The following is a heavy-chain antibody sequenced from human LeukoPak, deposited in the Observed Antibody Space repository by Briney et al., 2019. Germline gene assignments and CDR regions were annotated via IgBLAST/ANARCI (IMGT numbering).Heavy chain of an antibody. Sequence: PSETLSLTCTVSGGSISSHYWSWIRQPPGKGLEWIGYIYYSGSTNYNPSLKSRVTISVDSSKNQFSLKLNSVTAADTAVYYCARGTLGYCSSTNCHSDYWGQGTLVTVSS. V-gene: IGHV4-59*11. CDR1: GGSISSHY. J-gene: IGHJ4*02. D-gene: IGHD2-2*01. CDR2: IYYSGST. CDR3: ARGTLGYCSSTNCHSDY.